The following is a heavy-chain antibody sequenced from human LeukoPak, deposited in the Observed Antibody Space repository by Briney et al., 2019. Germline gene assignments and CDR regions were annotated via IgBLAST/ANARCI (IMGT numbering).Heavy chain of an antibody. CDR1: GDTFSIYA. Sequence: EASVKVSCKASGDTFSIYAISWVRQAPGQGLEWMGGIIPIFGTANYAQKFQGRVTITADESTSTAYMELSSLRSEDTAVYYCARVYDFWIGYYYYGMDVWGQGTTVTVSS. D-gene: IGHD3-3*01. V-gene: IGHV1-69*13. CDR3: ARVYDFWIGYYYYGMDV. CDR2: IIPIFGTA. J-gene: IGHJ6*02.